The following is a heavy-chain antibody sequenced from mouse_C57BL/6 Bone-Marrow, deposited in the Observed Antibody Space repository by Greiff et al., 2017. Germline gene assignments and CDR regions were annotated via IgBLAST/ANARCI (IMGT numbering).Heavy chain of an antibody. CDR1: GFTFSSYA. CDR3: ARERNWDEWYFDV. Sequence: VQGVASGGGLVKPGGSLKLSCAASGFTFSSYAMSWVRQTPEKRLEWVATISDGGSYTYYPDNVKGRFTISRDNAKNNLYLQMSHLKSEDTAMYYCARERNWDEWYFDVWGTGTTVTVSS. V-gene: IGHV5-4*01. CDR2: ISDGGSYT. J-gene: IGHJ1*03. D-gene: IGHD4-1*02.